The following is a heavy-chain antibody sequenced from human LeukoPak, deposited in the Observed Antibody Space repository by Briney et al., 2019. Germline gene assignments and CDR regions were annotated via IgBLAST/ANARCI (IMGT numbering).Heavy chain of an antibody. D-gene: IGHD5-12*01. CDR3: ARGRTKGGYVPLRYFDY. Sequence: PSETLSLTCAVYGGSFSGYYWSWIRQPPGKGLEWIGEINHSGSTNYNPSLKSRVTISVDTSKNQFSLKLSSVTAADTAVYYCARGRTKGGYVPLRYFDYWGQGTLVTVSS. J-gene: IGHJ4*02. V-gene: IGHV4-34*01. CDR2: INHSGST. CDR1: GGSFSGYY.